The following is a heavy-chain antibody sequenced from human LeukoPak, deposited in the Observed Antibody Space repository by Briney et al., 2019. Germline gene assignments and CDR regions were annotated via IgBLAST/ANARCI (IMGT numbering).Heavy chain of an antibody. V-gene: IGHV1-2*06. CDR2: IHPNSDDT. Sequence: ASMKVSCKASGYTFTSYYMHWVRQAPGHGLEWMGRIHPNSDDTNYAQKLQGRRTMPSDTSISTAYMELSRLRSDDTAVYYCARVYSYGSGSYYNVNPYYFDYWGQGTLVTVSS. J-gene: IGHJ4*02. D-gene: IGHD3-10*01. CDR1: GYTFTSYY. CDR3: ARVYSYGSGSYYNVNPYYFDY.